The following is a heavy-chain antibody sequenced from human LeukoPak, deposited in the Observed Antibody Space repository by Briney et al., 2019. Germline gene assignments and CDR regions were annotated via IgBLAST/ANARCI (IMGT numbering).Heavy chain of an antibody. Sequence: ASVRLSCKASGYTFTSYGISWVRHAPGQGLEWMGWISAYNGNTNYAQKLQGRVTMTTDTSTSTAYMELRSLRSDDTAVYYCARDRAQWLVQHYYYYYGMDVWGQGTTVTVSS. V-gene: IGHV1-18*01. CDR2: ISAYNGNT. CDR1: GYTFTSYG. CDR3: ARDRAQWLVQHYYYYYGMDV. J-gene: IGHJ6*02. D-gene: IGHD6-19*01.